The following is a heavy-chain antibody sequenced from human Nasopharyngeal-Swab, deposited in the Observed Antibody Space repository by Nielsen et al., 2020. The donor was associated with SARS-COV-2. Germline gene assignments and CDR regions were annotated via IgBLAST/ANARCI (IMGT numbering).Heavy chain of an antibody. CDR3: ARLERFLEWSNWFDP. V-gene: IGHV5-51*01. J-gene: IGHJ5*02. CDR1: GYSFTSYW. CDR2: IYPGDSDT. D-gene: IGHD3-3*01. Sequence: GESLKISCEGSGYSFTSYWIGWVSQMPGKGLEWMGIIYPGDSDTRYSPSFQGQVTISADKSISTAYLQWSSLKASDTAMYYCARLERFLEWSNWFDPWGQGTLVTVSS.